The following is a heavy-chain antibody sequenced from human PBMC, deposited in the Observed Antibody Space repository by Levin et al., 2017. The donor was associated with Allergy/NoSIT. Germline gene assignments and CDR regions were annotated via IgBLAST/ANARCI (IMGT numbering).Heavy chain of an antibody. CDR2: VGST. D-gene: IGHD6-13*01. J-gene: IGHJ4*02. CDR3: ARTTIASASDY. CDR1: GAPVRSNSYY. V-gene: IGHV4-61*01. Sequence: SQTLPLTCTVSGAPVRSNSYYWSWIRQPPGKGLEWIAYVGSTNYNPSLKSRVTISIDTSKNQFSLKLNSVTPADTAVYYCARTTIASASDYWGQGTLVTVSS.